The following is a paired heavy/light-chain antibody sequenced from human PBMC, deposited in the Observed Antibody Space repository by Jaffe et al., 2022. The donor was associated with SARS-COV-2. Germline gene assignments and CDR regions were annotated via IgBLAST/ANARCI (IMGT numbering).Light chain of an antibody. Sequence: SYELTQPPSVSVSPGQTARISCSGDALPKQYAYWYQQKPGQAPVLVIYKDNERPSGIPERFSGSGSGTVVTLTISGVQAEDEADYYCQSADSTGNYYVFGTGTKVTVL. CDR2: KDN. J-gene: IGLJ1*01. V-gene: IGLV3-25*03. CDR1: ALPKQY. CDR3: QSADSTGNYYV.
Heavy chain of an antibody. Sequence: QVQLVESGGGVVQPGRSLRLSCAASGFLFSGYVMHWVRQAPGKGLEWVAVISYDGSKTYHADSVKGRFTISRDNSKNTLYLQMISLRAEDTAVYYCAKAVDFDYWGQGTLVTVSS. CDR3: AKAVDFDY. D-gene: IGHD2-21*01. CDR2: ISYDGSKT. V-gene: IGHV3-30*18. CDR1: GFLFSGYV. J-gene: IGHJ4*02.